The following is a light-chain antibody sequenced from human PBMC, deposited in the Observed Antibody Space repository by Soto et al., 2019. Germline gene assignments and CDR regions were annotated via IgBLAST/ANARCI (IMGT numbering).Light chain of an antibody. Sequence: QSVLTQPPSASGSPGQSGTISCTGTSSDVGDYDYVSWYQQHPGKAPKLVIFEVTQRPSGVPYRFSGSKSGNTASLTVSVLQAEDEAVYYCSSYAGSNSQVFGTGTKVTVL. CDR1: SSDVGDYDY. CDR3: SSYAGSNSQV. CDR2: EVT. J-gene: IGLJ1*01. V-gene: IGLV2-8*01.